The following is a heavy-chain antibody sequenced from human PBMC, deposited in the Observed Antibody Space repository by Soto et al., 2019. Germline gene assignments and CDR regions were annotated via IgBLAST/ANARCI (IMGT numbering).Heavy chain of an antibody. CDR2: IWYDGSNK. CDR3: ARSLFAVGATGY. V-gene: IGHV3-33*08. J-gene: IGHJ4*02. CDR1: GFTFSSYG. D-gene: IGHD1-26*01. Sequence: PGGSLRLSCAASGFTFSSYGMHWVRQAPGKGLEWVAVIWYDGSNKYYADSVKGRFTISRDNSKNTLYLQMNSLRAEDTAVYYCARSLFAVGATGYWGQGTLVTVSS.